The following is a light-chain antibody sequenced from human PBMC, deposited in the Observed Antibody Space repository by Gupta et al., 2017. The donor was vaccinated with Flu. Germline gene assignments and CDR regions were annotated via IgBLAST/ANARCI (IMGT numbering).Light chain of an antibody. CDR2: DVT. CDR1: SSDVGGYHD. CDR3: SSDTSSGTLL. J-gene: IGLJ2*01. Sequence: STTISCTGTSSDVGGYHDVSWYLQDPGKAPKLMIFDVTKRPAGVSDRFSGSKSGNTASLTISGLQAEDEADYYCSSDTSSGTLLFGGGTKLTVL. V-gene: IGLV2-14*03.